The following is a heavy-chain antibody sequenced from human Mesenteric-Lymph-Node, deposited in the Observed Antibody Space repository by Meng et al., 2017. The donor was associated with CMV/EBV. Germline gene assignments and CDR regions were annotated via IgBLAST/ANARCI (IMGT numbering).Heavy chain of an antibody. J-gene: IGHJ5*02. D-gene: IGHD3-9*01. CDR1: GFTFNSHW. V-gene: IGHV3-74*01. CDR2: INSDGSYT. Sequence: GESLKISCAASGFTFNSHWIHWVRQSPGKGLVWVSRINSDGSYTDYADSVKGRFTISRDNSKNTLYLQMNSLRADDTAIYYCARAENDILTGYDGWFDPWGQGTLVTVSS. CDR3: ARAENDILTGYDGWFDP.